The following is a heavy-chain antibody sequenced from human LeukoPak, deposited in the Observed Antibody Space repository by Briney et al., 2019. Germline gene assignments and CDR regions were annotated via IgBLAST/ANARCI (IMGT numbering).Heavy chain of an antibody. D-gene: IGHD6-13*01. J-gene: IGHJ4*02. CDR1: GFIFSACA. CDR3: TGHLDGIAAYDY. Sequence: GGSLRLSCAASGFIFSACAVHWIRQAPGKGLEWVGLIGSRAGNHATLYGASMEGKFTISRDDSKNTAYLQMNSLKTEDTAVYYCTGHLDGIAAYDYWGQGSLVTVSS. CDR2: IGSRAGNHAT. V-gene: IGHV3-73*01.